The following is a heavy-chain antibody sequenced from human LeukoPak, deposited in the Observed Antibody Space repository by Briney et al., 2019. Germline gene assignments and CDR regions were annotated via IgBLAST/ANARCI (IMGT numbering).Heavy chain of an antibody. CDR2: IYYSGST. CDR1: GGSISSSSYY. D-gene: IGHD3-3*01. CDR3: ARREWSGYGMDV. J-gene: IGHJ6*02. Sequence: PSETPSLTCTVSGGSISSSSYYWGWIRQPPGKGLEWIGSIYYSGSTYYNPSLKSRVTISVDTSKNQFSLKLSSVTAADTAVYYCARREWSGYGMDVWGQGTTVTVSS. V-gene: IGHV4-39*01.